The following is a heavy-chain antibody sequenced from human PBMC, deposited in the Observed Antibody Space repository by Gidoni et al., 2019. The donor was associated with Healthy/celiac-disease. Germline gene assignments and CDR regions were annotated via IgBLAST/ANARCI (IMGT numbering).Heavy chain of an antibody. D-gene: IGHD3-10*01. V-gene: IGHV4-34*01. CDR1: GGSFSGYY. J-gene: IGHJ1*01. CDR2: INHSGST. Sequence: QVQLQQWGAGLLKPSETLSLTCAVYGGSFSGYYWSWIRQPPGKGLEWIGEINHSGSTNYNPSLKSRVTISVDTSKNQFSLKLSSVTAADTAVYYCARVTRRSGGEGYFQHWGQGTLVTVSS. CDR3: ARVTRRSGGEGYFQH.